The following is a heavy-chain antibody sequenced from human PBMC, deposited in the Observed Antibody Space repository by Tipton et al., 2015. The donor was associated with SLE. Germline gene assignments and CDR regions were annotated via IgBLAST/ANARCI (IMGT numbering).Heavy chain of an antibody. CDR3: ARDDYYDSCALAI. CDR2: IYYSGST. CDR1: GGSISSGGYY. D-gene: IGHD3-22*01. J-gene: IGHJ3*02. Sequence: TLSLTCTVSGGSISSGGYYWSWIRQHPGKGLEWIGYIYYSGSTYYNPSLKSRVTISVDTSKNQFSLKLSSVTAADTAVYYCARDDYYDSCALAICGQGTMVTVSS. V-gene: IGHV4-31*03.